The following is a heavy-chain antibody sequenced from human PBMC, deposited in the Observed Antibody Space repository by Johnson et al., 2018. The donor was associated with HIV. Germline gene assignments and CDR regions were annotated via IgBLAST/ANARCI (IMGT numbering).Heavy chain of an antibody. J-gene: IGHJ3*02. D-gene: IGHD1-7*01. CDR1: GFTFSSYA. CDR2: ISYDGSNK. Sequence: QVQLVESGGGVVRPGRSLRLSCAASGFTFSSYAMSWVRQAPGKGLEWVAVISYDGSNKYYADSVKGRFTISRDNSKNTLYLQMNSLRAEDTAVYYCARDQAGTTDDAFDIWGQGTMVTVSS. V-gene: IGHV3-30*04. CDR3: ARDQAGTTDDAFDI.